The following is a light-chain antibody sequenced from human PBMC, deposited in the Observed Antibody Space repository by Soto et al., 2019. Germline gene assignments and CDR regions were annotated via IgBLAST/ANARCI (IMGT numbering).Light chain of an antibody. CDR2: DTS. V-gene: IGKV3-15*01. CDR1: QGSGGT. CDR3: QQYNNWPLT. Sequence: EVGMNQSPSTLSVSPDEAATLSCRASQGSGGTLAWYQHKPGQTPRLLLYDTSTRATGVPTRFSGSRSGAEFTLTINSLQSEDFAVYYCQQYNNWPLTFGGGTKVDIK. J-gene: IGKJ4*02.